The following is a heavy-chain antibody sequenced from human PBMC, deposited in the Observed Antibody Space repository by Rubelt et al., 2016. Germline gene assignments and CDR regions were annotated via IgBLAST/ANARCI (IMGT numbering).Heavy chain of an antibody. CDR2: IYYSGST. CDR3: ARGYDYYGSVRGDAFDI. D-gene: IGHD3-10*01. CDR1: GGSISSSSYY. V-gene: IGHV4-39*01. J-gene: IGHJ3*02. Sequence: QLQLQESGPGLVKPSETLSLTCTVSGGSISSSSYYWGWIRQPPGKGLEWIGSIYYSGSTSYNPSLKSRGTMSVDTSNNQCSRKLSSVTAADTAVYYWARGYDYYGSVRGDAFDIWGQGTMVTVSS.